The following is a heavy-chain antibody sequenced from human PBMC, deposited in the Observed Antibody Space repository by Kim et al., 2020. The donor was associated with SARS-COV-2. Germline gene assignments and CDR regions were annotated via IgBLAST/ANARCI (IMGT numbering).Heavy chain of an antibody. D-gene: IGHD1-26*01. V-gene: IGHV1-24*01. Sequence: ASVKVSCKVSGYTLTELSMHWVRQAPGKGLEWMGGFDPEDGETIYAQKFQGRVTMTEDTSTDTAYMELSSLRSEDTAVYYCATDRGGSTSLYYYYGMDVWGQGTTVTVSS. CDR3: ATDRGGSTSLYYYYGMDV. J-gene: IGHJ6*02. CDR2: FDPEDGET. CDR1: GYTLTELS.